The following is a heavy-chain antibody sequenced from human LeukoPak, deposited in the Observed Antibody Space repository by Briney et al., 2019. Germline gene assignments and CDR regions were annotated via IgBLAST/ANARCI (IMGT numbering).Heavy chain of an antibody. D-gene: IGHD2-2*01. CDR1: GFTFGTYS. CDR3: ARNLGGCTSTSCYSDFDI. J-gene: IGHJ4*02. V-gene: IGHV3-48*01. CDR2: ISSSSNII. Sequence: GGSLRLSCAASGFTFGTYSMNWVRQAPGKGLEWGSYISSSSNIIYYADSVKGRFTISRDNSKNSLYLQMNSLRAEDTAVYYRARNLGGCTSTSCYSDFDIWGQGNLVTVSP.